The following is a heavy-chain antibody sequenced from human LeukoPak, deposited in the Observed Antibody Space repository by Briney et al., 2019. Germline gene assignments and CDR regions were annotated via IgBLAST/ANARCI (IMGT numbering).Heavy chain of an antibody. Sequence: SETLSLTCAVYGGSFSGYYWSWIRQPPGKGLEWIGEINHSGSTNYNPSLKSRVTISVDTSKNQFSLKLSSVTAADTAVYYCARGTDDYDILTGYYNGKHFDYWGQGTLVTVSS. J-gene: IGHJ4*02. CDR2: INHSGST. V-gene: IGHV4-34*01. CDR3: ARGTDDYDILTGYYNGKHFDY. CDR1: GGSFSGYY. D-gene: IGHD3-9*01.